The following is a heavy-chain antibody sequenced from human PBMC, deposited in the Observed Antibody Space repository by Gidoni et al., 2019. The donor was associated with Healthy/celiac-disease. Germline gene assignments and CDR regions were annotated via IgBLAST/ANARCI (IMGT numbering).Heavy chain of an antibody. CDR1: GYSFTSYW. J-gene: IGHJ4*02. CDR3: ARHVVGATSGSYYFDY. Sequence: EVQLVHSGAEVKKPGESLKISCKGSGYSFTSYWIGWVRQMPGKGLEWMGIISPGDSDTRYSPSVQGQVTISADKSSSTAYLQWSSLKASDTAMYYCARHVVGATSGSYYFDYWGQGTLVTVSS. V-gene: IGHV5-51*01. CDR2: ISPGDSDT. D-gene: IGHD1-26*01.